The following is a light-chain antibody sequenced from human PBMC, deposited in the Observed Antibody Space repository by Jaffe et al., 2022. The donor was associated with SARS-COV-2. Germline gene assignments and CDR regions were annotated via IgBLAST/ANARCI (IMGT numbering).Light chain of an antibody. CDR3: SSYTSSSLWV. CDR1: SSDVGGYNY. CDR2: EVS. Sequence: QSALTQPASVSGSPGQSITISCTGTSSDVGGYNYVSWYQQHPGKAPKLMIYEVSNRPSGVPDRFSGSKSGNTASLTISGLQAEDEADYYCSSYTSSSLWVFGGGTKLTVL. V-gene: IGLV2-14*01. J-gene: IGLJ3*02.